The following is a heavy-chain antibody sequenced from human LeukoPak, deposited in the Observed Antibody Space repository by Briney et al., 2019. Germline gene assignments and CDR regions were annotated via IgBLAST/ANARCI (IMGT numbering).Heavy chain of an antibody. CDR2: IWYDGSNK. J-gene: IGHJ6*02. CDR3: ARKYSGYDGGMDV. CDR1: GFTFTSYG. D-gene: IGHD5-12*01. Sequence: PERSLKLSCAASGFTFTSYGMHWVRQAPGKGLEWVAVIWYDGSNKYYADSVKGRFTISRDNSKHALYLQMNSLRVEDTAIYYCARKYSGYDGGMDVWGQGTTVTVSS. V-gene: IGHV3-33*01.